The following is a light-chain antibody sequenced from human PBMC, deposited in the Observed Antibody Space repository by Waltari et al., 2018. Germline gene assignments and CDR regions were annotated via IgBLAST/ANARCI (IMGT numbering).Light chain of an antibody. V-gene: IGLV3-25*02. CDR1: TLPKLY. Sequence: SYDLTQPPSLSVSPGQTATIDCSGETLPKLYAYWYQQKPGQAPLLVISKDTERPSGIPERFSGSSSGTTVTLTISGVRAEEEGDYYCQSTDSSSTYTVFGGGTKLTVL. CDR3: QSTDSSSTYTV. CDR2: KDT. J-gene: IGLJ3*02.